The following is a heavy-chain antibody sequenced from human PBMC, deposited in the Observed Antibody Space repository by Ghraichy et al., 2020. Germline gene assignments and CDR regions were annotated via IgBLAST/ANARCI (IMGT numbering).Heavy chain of an antibody. CDR1: AFRFSGSA. Sequence: GESLNISCAASAFRFSGSALQWVRQASGKGLEWVGRNRSKPNSYATEYAASLKGRFTISRDDSQNMVYLQMSSLKIEDTAVYYCSRETNADFWSGHPDSWGQGTLVTVSS. V-gene: IGHV3-73*01. CDR3: SRETNADFWSGHPDS. J-gene: IGHJ4*02. CDR2: NRSKPNSYAT. D-gene: IGHD3-3*01.